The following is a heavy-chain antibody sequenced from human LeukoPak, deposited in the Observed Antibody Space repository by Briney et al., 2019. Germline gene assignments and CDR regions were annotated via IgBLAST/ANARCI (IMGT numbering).Heavy chain of an antibody. V-gene: IGHV3-48*03. J-gene: IGHJ4*02. Sequence: GGSLRLSCAASGFTLSSYEMNWFRQAPGKGLEWVSYISSSGSTIYYADSVKGRFTISRDNSKNTLYLQMNSLRAEDTAVYYCAKELWFGEYLDYWGQGTLVTVSS. CDR3: AKELWFGEYLDY. D-gene: IGHD3-10*01. CDR1: GFTLSSYE. CDR2: ISSSGSTI.